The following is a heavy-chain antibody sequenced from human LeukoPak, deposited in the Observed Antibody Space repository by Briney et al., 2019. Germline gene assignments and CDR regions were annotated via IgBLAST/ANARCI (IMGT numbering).Heavy chain of an antibody. J-gene: IGHJ3*02. CDR3: ARDPGGLDAFDI. CDR1: GFTFSSYA. V-gene: IGHV3-23*01. D-gene: IGHD4-23*01. CDR2: ISGSGGST. Sequence: GGSLRLSCAASGFTFSSYAMSWVRQAPGKGLEWVSAISGSGGSTYYADSVKGRFTISRDNSKNTLYLQMNSLRAEDTAVYYCARDPGGLDAFDIWGQGTMVTVSS.